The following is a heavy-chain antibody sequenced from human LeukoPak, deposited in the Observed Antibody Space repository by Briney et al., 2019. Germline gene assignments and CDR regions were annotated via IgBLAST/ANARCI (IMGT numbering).Heavy chain of an antibody. D-gene: IGHD3-10*01. J-gene: IGHJ6*04. CDR2: IIPIFGTA. CDR3: ARVIGPVGELLGIYYYYGMDV. CDR1: GGTFSSYA. Sequence: GASVKVSCKASGGTFSSYAISWVRQAPGRGLEWMGGIIPIFGTANYAQKFQGRVTITADESTSTAYMELSSLRSEDTAVYYCARVIGPVGELLGIYYYYGMDVWGKGTTVTVSS. V-gene: IGHV1-69*13.